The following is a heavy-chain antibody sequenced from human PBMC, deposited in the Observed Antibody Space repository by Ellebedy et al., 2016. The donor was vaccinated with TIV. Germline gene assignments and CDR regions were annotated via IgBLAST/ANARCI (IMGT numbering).Heavy chain of an antibody. D-gene: IGHD3-22*01. CDR2: VYYSGNT. Sequence: MPSETLSLTCTVSGGSINSNSYYWGWIRQPPGKGLEWIGSVYYSGNTYYNPSLKSRVTISVDTSENQFSLRLSSVTAADTAVYYCARTTPMTVMIVSIYGFDVWGLGTKLTVSS. CDR1: GGSINSNSYY. J-gene: IGHJ3*01. V-gene: IGHV4-39*01. CDR3: ARTTPMTVMIVSIYGFDV.